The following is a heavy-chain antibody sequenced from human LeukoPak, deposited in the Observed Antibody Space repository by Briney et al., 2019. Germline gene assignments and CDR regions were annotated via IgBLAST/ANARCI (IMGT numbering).Heavy chain of an antibody. J-gene: IGHJ4*02. CDR3: ARAYKASPLHNAIDS. Sequence: SETLSLTCAVYGGSFSGYFWSWIRQTPGKGLEWIGETDHSGTTNYNPSLKSRVIISPDTSKSHFSLKVNSVTAADTAVYYCARAYKASPLHNAIDSWGQGTLVTVSS. CDR2: TDHSGTT. CDR1: GGSFSGYF. V-gene: IGHV4-34*01. D-gene: IGHD1-14*01.